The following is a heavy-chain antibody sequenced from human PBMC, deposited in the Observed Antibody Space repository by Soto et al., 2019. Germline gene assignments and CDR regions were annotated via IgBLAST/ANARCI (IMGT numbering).Heavy chain of an antibody. CDR3: ARERDGSSWSSAESLQY. CDR2: ISTYNANT. CDR1: GYIFSNYG. D-gene: IGHD6-13*01. V-gene: IGHV1-18*01. J-gene: IGHJ1*01. Sequence: AASVKVSCKASGYIFSNYGISWVRQAPGQGLEWMGWISTYNANTYYAQKFQGRVTMTTDTSTSTAYMELRSLRSDDTAVFYCARERDGSSWSSAESLQYWGQGXLVTVYS.